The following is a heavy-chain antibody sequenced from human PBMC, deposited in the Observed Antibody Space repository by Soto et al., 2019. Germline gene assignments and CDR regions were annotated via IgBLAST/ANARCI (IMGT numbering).Heavy chain of an antibody. V-gene: IGHV1-69*13. CDR3: ASIVSNCSGGSCHYYFDY. CDR1: GGTFSSYA. CDR2: IIPIFGTA. J-gene: IGHJ4*02. Sequence: ASVKVSCKASGGTFSSYAISWVRQAPGQGLEWMGGIIPIFGTANYAQKFQGRVTITADESTSTAYMELSSLRSEDTAVYYCASIVSNCSGGSCHYYFDYWGQGTLVTVSS. D-gene: IGHD2-15*01.